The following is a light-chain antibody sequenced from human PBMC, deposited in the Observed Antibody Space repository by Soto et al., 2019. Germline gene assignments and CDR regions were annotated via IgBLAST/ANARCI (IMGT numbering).Light chain of an antibody. CDR3: QQYYSSIT. J-gene: IGKJ5*01. V-gene: IGKV4-1*01. Sequence: DIVMTHSPYSLSVSLGERATINCKSSQSVLYISNNKNYLAWYQQKPGQPPRLLIYWASTRESGVPDRFSGSGSGTDFTLTISSLQAEDVAVYYCQQYYSSITFGQGTRLEIK. CDR2: WAS. CDR1: QSVLYISNNKNY.